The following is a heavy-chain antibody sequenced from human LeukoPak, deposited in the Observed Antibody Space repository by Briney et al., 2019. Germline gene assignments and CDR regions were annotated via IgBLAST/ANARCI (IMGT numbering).Heavy chain of an antibody. Sequence: PSETLSLTCTVSGGSVSSDSYYWSWIRQPPGKGLEWIGYIYYSGSTYYNPSLKSRVTISVDTSKNQFSLKLSSVTAADTAVYYCARRYCSGGSCSDAFDIWGQGTMVTVSS. CDR3: ARRYCSGGSCSDAFDI. V-gene: IGHV4-30-4*08. J-gene: IGHJ3*02. CDR1: GGSVSSDSYY. CDR2: IYYSGST. D-gene: IGHD2-15*01.